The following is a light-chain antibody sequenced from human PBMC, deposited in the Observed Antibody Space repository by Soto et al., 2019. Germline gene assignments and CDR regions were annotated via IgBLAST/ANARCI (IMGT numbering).Light chain of an antibody. CDR3: QQYNNWPPIT. CDR2: GIS. Sequence: EMVRTQSPAILSVSPGESATLSCRASQSVNSNYLAWYQQHPGQPPRLLIYGISTRATGIPARFSGSGSGTEFSLTISSLQSEDFAVYYCQQYNNWPPITFGQGTRLEIK. J-gene: IGKJ5*01. CDR1: QSVNSN. V-gene: IGKV3-15*01.